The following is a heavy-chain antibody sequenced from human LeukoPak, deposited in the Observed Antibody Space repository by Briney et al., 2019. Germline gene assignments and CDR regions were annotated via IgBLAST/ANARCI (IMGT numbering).Heavy chain of an antibody. CDR1: GFTFSSYA. CDR3: ARDPTYGDYLYYFDY. Sequence: RGSLRLSCAASGFTFSSYAMHWVRQAPGKRLEWVAVISYDGSNKYYADSVKGRFTISRDNSKNTLYLQMNSLRAEDTAVYYCARDPTYGDYLYYFDYWGQGTLVTVSS. J-gene: IGHJ4*02. CDR2: ISYDGSNK. D-gene: IGHD4-17*01. V-gene: IGHV3-30-3*01.